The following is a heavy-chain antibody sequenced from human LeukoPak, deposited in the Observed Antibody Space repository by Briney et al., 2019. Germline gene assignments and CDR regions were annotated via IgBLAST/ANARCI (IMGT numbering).Heavy chain of an antibody. V-gene: IGHV3-21*01. J-gene: IGHJ4*02. Sequence: GGSLRLSCAASGFTFSSYSMNWVRQAPGKGLEWVSSISSSSSYIYYADSVKGRFTISRGNAKNSLYLQMNSLRAEDTAVYYCARARISGSYYIGDYWGQGTLVTVSS. CDR3: ARARISGSYYIGDY. CDR2: ISSSSSYI. D-gene: IGHD1-26*01. CDR1: GFTFSSYS.